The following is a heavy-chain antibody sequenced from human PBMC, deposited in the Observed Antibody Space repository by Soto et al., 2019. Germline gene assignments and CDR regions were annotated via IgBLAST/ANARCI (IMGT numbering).Heavy chain of an antibody. CDR2: ISHEGRDT. J-gene: IGHJ5*02. CDR1: GFPFSNYG. V-gene: IGHV3-30*18. CDR3: AKDGVDWTPGINWFDP. D-gene: IGHD3-3*01. Sequence: QVQLVESGGGVVQSGRSLRLSCAASGFPFSNYGMHWVRQAPGKGLEWVATISHEGRDTYYPDSVKGRFTVSRDSSKNTLSLQMNSLRNEDTAIYYCAKDGVDWTPGINWFDPWGQGTLVTVSS.